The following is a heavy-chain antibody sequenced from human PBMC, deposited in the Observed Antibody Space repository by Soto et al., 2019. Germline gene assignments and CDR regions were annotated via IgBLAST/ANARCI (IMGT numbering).Heavy chain of an antibody. CDR1: GFTFSSYA. CDR2: ISYDGSNK. CDR3: ARASVGAFDI. Sequence: QVRLVESGGGVVQPGRSLRLSCAASGFTFSSYAMHWVRQAPGKGLEWVAVISYDGSNKYYADSVKGRFTISRDNSKNTLYLQMNSLRAEDTAVYYCARASVGAFDIWGQGTMVTVSS. V-gene: IGHV3-30-3*01. D-gene: IGHD2-2*01. J-gene: IGHJ3*02.